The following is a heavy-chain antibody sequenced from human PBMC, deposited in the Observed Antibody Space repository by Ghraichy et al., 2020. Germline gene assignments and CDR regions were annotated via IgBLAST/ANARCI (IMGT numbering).Heavy chain of an antibody. CDR3: TRHVGVGATFVSFDY. CDR1: GFTFSGSA. V-gene: IGHV3-73*01. CDR2: IRDKPDTFAT. D-gene: IGHD1-26*01. J-gene: IGHJ4*02. Sequence: GGSLRLSCAASGFTFSGSAIHWVRQASGKGLEWVGRIRDKPDTFATAYAASVKGRFTISRDDSKNTAYLQMNSLKTEDTAVYYCTRHVGVGATFVSFDYWGQGTLVTVSS.